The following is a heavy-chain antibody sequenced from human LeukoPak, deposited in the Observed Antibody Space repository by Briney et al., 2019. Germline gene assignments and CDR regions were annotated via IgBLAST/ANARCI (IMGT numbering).Heavy chain of an antibody. V-gene: IGHV3-74*01. CDR1: GFTYSDYW. J-gene: IGHJ6*02. D-gene: IGHD3-10*01. Sequence: GGSLRLSCAASGFTYSDYWMPWVRQVPGKGLVWVSRIDGDGRSTSYADSVKGRFTISRDNAKNTLYLQMSSLRAEDTAVYYCGRGNYYGMDVWGQGTTVTVYS. CDR2: IDGDGRST. CDR3: GRGNYYGMDV.